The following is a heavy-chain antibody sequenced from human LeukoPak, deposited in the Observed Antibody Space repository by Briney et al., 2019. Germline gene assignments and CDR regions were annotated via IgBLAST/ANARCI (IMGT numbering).Heavy chain of an antibody. CDR2: ISSSGGST. CDR1: GFTFSSYA. V-gene: IGHV3-23*01. CDR3: AKGGLRSTPLDY. J-gene: IGHJ4*02. Sequence: GGSLRLSCAASGFTFSSYAMSWVRQAPGKGLEWVSAISSSGGSTYYADSVKGRFTISRDNSKNTVYLQMNSLRAEDTAEYYCAKGGLRSTPLDYWGQGTLVIVSS. D-gene: IGHD4-17*01.